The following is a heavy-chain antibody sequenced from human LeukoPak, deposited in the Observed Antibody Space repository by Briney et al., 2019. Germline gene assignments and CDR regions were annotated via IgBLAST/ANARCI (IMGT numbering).Heavy chain of an antibody. D-gene: IGHD3-10*01. CDR3: ARAGPVLLWFGESYSCDNCNMDD. Sequence: ASVKVSCKASGYTFTSYGISWMRQAPGQGLEWMGWISAYNGNTNYAQKLQGRVTMTTDTSTSTAYMELRSLRSDDTAVYYCARAGPVLLWFGESYSCDNCNMDDWAKGTTVTVSS. CDR1: GYTFTSYG. CDR2: ISAYNGNT. J-gene: IGHJ6*03. V-gene: IGHV1-18*01.